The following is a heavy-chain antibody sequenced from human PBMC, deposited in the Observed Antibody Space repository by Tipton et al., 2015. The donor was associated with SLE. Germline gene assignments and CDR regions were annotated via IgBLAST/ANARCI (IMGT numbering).Heavy chain of an antibody. D-gene: IGHD3-10*01. CDR3: AREEGRGPFDY. V-gene: IGHV4-39*07. J-gene: IGHJ4*02. Sequence: LRLSCTVSGGSISSSSYYWGWIRQPPGKGLEWIGSIYYSGSTYYNPSLKGRVTISVDTSKNQFSLKLSSVTAADTAVYYCAREEGRGPFDYWGQGTLVTVSS. CDR1: GGSISSSSYY. CDR2: IYYSGST.